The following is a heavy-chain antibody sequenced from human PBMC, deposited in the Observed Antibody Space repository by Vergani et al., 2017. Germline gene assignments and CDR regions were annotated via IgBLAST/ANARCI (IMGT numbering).Heavy chain of an antibody. D-gene: IGHD6-13*01. CDR2: IFPGDSDT. J-gene: IGHJ5*02. V-gene: IGHV5-51*01. CDR1: GYSFTSYW. CDR3: ARRSRSYSGGWYGWFDP. Sequence: VQLVQSGAEVTTPGESLPLSCKGSGYSFTSYWIGWVRQLPGKGLEWMVIIFPGDSDTRYSPSFQGQVTISADKSTSTAYLQGSSLKASDTAMYDCARRSRSYSGGWYGWFDPWGQGTLVTVSS.